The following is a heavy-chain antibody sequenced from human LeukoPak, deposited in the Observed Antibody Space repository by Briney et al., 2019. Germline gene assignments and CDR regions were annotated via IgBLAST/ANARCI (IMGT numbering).Heavy chain of an antibody. J-gene: IGHJ6*03. CDR2: IKSKTDGGTT. CDR1: GITFSNAW. D-gene: IGHD3-22*01. V-gene: IGHV3-15*01. CDR3: TTAFHDTLRGSYYYYYMDV. Sequence: PGGSLRLSCAASGITFSNAWMSWVRQAPGKGLEWVGRIKSKTDGGTTDYAAPVKGRFTISRDDSENTLYLQINSLKTEDTAVYYCTTAFHDTLRGSYYYYYMDVWGKGTTVTLSS.